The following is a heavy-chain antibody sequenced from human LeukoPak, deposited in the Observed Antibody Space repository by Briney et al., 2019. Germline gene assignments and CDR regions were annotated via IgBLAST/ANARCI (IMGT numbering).Heavy chain of an antibody. CDR1: GYTFTSYY. D-gene: IGHD6-6*01. J-gene: IGHJ4*02. CDR3: ARDIEYSSITGIDDC. Sequence: GASVKVSCKASGYTFTSYYMNWVRQSPGQRLECMGIINPSGGSTSYAQKFQGRVTMPRDTSTSTVYMELSSLRSEATAVYYCARDIEYSSITGIDDCWGEGTLVTVPS. CDR2: INPSGGST. V-gene: IGHV1-46*03.